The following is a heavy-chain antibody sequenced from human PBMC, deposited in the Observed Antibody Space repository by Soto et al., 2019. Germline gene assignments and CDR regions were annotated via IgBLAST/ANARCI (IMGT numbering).Heavy chain of an antibody. J-gene: IGHJ4*02. CDR1: GFRFSDYW. CDR2: IRQDGNDK. Sequence: GGSLRLSCTASGFRFSDYWMGWVRQAPGKGAEWVGNIRQDGNDKYYVDSVKGRFDISRDNAKNSVFLLMNGLRAEDTAVYYCVRELYDGAGYYGDYWGQGTLVTVSS. D-gene: IGHD3-22*01. CDR3: VRELYDGAGYYGDY. V-gene: IGHV3-7*03.